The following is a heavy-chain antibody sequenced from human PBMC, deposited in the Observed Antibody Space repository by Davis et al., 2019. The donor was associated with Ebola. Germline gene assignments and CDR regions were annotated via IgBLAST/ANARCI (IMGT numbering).Heavy chain of an antibody. Sequence: GGSLRLSCQLSGYIFTNFWIVWVRQMPGKALEWMGRIYPDDSDTRYSPSFAGQVTISVDKSISTAYLQWSSLKASDTAMYYCTRQGYYDSSRSFDIWGRGTPVTVSS. CDR2: IYPDDSDT. J-gene: IGHJ2*01. CDR3: TRQGYYDSSRSFDI. D-gene: IGHD3-22*01. V-gene: IGHV5-51*01. CDR1: GYIFTNFW.